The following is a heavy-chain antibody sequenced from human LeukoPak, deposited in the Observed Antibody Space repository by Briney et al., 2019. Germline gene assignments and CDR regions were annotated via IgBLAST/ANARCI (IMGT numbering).Heavy chain of an antibody. J-gene: IGHJ3*02. V-gene: IGHV3-33*01. CDR2: IWYDGSNK. Sequence: GGSLRLSCAASGFTFSSYGMHWVRQAPGKGLEWVAVIWYDGSNKYYADSVKGRFTISRDNSKNTLYLQMNSLRAEDTAVYYCARISSSGWLSWSAFDIWGQGTMVTVSS. CDR1: GFTFSSYG. CDR3: ARISSSGWLSWSAFDI. D-gene: IGHD6-19*01.